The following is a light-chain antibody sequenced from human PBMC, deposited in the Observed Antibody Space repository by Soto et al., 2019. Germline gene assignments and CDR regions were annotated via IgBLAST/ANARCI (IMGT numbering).Light chain of an antibody. Sequence: QSVLTQPPSTSGTPGQRVTISCSGTFSDLGSNFVFWYRQLPGTAPELLIYRNNQRPSGVPDRFSGSKSGTSASLAISGLRSEDEADYYCAAWDDSLIGWVFGGGTKLTVL. J-gene: IGLJ3*02. CDR3: AAWDDSLIGWV. V-gene: IGLV1-47*01. CDR2: RNN. CDR1: FSDLGSNF.